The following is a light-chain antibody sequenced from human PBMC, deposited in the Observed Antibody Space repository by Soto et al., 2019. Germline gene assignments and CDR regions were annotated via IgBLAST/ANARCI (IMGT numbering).Light chain of an antibody. CDR1: QSISSR. Sequence: DIQMTQSPSTLSTSVGDRVTITCRASQSISSRLAWYQQKPGQAPKLLIYDASSLQSGVPSRFSGSGSGTEFTLTISSLQPDDFTTYYCQKSNDYPLTFGGGTKVDIK. J-gene: IGKJ4*01. CDR3: QKSNDYPLT. CDR2: DAS. V-gene: IGKV1-5*01.